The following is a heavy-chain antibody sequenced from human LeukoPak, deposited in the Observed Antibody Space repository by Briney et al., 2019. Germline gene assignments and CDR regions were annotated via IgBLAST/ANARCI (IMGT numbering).Heavy chain of an antibody. J-gene: IGHJ3*02. D-gene: IGHD6-13*01. CDR1: GYSFTSYW. Sequence: GESLKISCKGSGYSFTSYWIGWVRQIPGKGLEWMGIIYPGDSDTRYSPSFQGQVTISADKSISTAYLQWSSLKASDTAMYYCARPRAAAGLDAFDIWGQXTMVXISS. CDR3: ARPRAAAGLDAFDI. CDR2: IYPGDSDT. V-gene: IGHV5-51*01.